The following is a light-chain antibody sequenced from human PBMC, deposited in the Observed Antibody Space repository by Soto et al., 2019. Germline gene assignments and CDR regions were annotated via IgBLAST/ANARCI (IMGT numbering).Light chain of an antibody. Sequence: QSALTQPPSASGSPGQSVTISCTGTSSDVGAYDSVSWYQQHPGKAPKLMIYEVFKRPSGVRDRFSGSKSGNTASLTVSGLQAEDEADYYCSSYAGSNNLVFGGGTKLTVL. CDR3: SSYAGSNNLV. CDR1: SSDVGAYDS. J-gene: IGLJ2*01. CDR2: EVF. V-gene: IGLV2-8*01.